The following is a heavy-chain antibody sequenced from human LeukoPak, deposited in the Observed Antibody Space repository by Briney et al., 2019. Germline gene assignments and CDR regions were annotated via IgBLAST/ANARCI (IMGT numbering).Heavy chain of an antibody. CDR2: ISSSSSYI. CDR3: ARDPGSGWYF. CDR1: GFTFSSYA. J-gene: IGHJ4*02. Sequence: GGSLRLSCAASGFTFSSYAMNWVRQAPGKGLEWVSSISSSSSYIYYADSVKGRFTISRDNAKNSLYLQMNSLRAEDTAVYYCARDPGSGWYFWGQGTLVTVSS. D-gene: IGHD6-19*01. V-gene: IGHV3-21*01.